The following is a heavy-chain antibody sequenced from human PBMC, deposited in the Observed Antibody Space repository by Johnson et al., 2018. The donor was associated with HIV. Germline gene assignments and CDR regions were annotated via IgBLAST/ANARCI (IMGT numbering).Heavy chain of an antibody. CDR1: GFTFSNAW. D-gene: IGHD3-9*01. Sequence: VQLVESGGGLVKPGGSLRLSCAASGFTFSNAWMSWVRQAPGKGLEWVGRIKSKTDGGTTDYAAPVKGRFTISRHNAKNTLYLQINSLRAEDTAVYYCAKDRNYDILSIWGQGTVVTVSS. J-gene: IGHJ3*02. CDR2: IKSKTDGGTT. CDR3: AKDRNYDILSI. V-gene: IGHV3-15*01.